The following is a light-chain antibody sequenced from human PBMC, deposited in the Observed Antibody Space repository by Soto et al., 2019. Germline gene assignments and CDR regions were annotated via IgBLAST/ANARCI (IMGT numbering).Light chain of an antibody. CDR1: QGVSND. V-gene: IGKV1-6*01. CDR2: AAS. CDR3: LQDFAYPLT. J-gene: IGKJ4*01. Sequence: AIQMTQSPSSLSASVGDRVTITCRASQGVSNDVGWYQQKPGKAPRLLIYAASTLQSGVPSSFSGSQSATDFTLTLSSLQPEDFATSDCLQDFAYPLTFGGGTKVEIK.